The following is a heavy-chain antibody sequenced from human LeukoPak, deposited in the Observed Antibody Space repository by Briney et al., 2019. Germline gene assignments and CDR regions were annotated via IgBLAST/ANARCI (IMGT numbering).Heavy chain of an antibody. V-gene: IGHV1-69*13. D-gene: IGHD3-9*01. CDR3: ARDDGRYFDRLGHDAFDI. CDR2: IIPIFGTS. Sequence: SVKVACKASGYSFTGYYLHWVRQAPGQGLEWMGGIIPIFGTSNYAQKFQGRVTITADESTSTAYMELSSLRSEDTAVYYCARDDGRYFDRLGHDAFDIWGQGTLVTVSS. J-gene: IGHJ3*02. CDR1: GYSFTGYY.